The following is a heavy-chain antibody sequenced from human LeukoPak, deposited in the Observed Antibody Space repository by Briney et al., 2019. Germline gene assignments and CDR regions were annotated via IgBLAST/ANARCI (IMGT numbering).Heavy chain of an antibody. Sequence: ASVKVSCKAFGYTFTSNYMHWVRQAPGQGPEWMGWIVVGSGNTNYAQKFQERVTITRDMSTSTAYMELSSLRSEDTAVYYCAAASGAGWGYAFDIWGQGTMVTVSS. CDR2: IVVGSGNT. V-gene: IGHV1-58*02. CDR3: AAASGAGWGYAFDI. J-gene: IGHJ3*02. CDR1: GYTFTSNY. D-gene: IGHD1-26*01.